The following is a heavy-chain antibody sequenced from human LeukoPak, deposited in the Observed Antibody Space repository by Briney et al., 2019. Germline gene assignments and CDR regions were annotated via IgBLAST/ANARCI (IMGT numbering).Heavy chain of an antibody. J-gene: IGHJ6*02. V-gene: IGHV4-59*01. CDR1: GGSISSYY. CDR2: IYYSGST. CDR3: ASSEATATPPPYGMDV. D-gene: IGHD5-12*01. Sequence: SETLSLTCTVSGGSISSYYWSWIRQPPGKGLEWIEYIYYSGSTNYNPSLKSRVTISVDTSKNQFSLKLSSVTAADTAVYYCASSEATATPPPYGMDVWGQGTTVTVSS.